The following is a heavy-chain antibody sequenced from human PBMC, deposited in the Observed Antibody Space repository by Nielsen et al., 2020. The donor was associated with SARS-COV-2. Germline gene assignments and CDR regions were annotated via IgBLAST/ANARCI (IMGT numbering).Heavy chain of an antibody. J-gene: IGHJ3*02. V-gene: IGHV4-59*08. CDR2: IYYSGST. CDR3: ARHASVLLWFGELLHDAFDI. D-gene: IGHD3-10*01. CDR1: GGSISSYY. Sequence: SETLSLTCTVSGGSISSYYWSWIRQPPGKGLEWIGYIYYSGSTNYNPSLKSRVTISVDTSKNQFSLKLSSVTAADTAVYYCARHASVLLWFGELLHDAFDIWGQGTMVTVSS.